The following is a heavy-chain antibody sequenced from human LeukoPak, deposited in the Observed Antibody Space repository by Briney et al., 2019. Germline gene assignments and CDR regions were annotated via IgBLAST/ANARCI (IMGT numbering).Heavy chain of an antibody. Sequence: PSETLSLTCTVSGGSISSYYWSWIRQPPGKGLEWIGYIYYSGSTNYNPSLKSRVTISVDTSKNQFSLKLRSVTAADTAVYYCAREEDSSGYYDYWGQGTLVTVSS. V-gene: IGHV4-59*01. D-gene: IGHD3-22*01. CDR2: IYYSGST. J-gene: IGHJ4*02. CDR3: AREEDSSGYYDY. CDR1: GGSISSYY.